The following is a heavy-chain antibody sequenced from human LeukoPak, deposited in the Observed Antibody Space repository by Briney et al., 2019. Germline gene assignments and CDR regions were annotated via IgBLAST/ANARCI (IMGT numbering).Heavy chain of an antibody. D-gene: IGHD5-12*01. CDR3: AKNPTPGGGYYYYYYYMDV. Sequence: PGGSLRLSCAASGFTFSSYAMSWVRQAPGKGLEWVSAISGSGGSTYCADSVKGRFTISRDNSKNTLYLQMNSLRAEDTAVYYCAKNPTPGGGYYYYYYYMDVWGKGTTVTVSS. J-gene: IGHJ6*03. V-gene: IGHV3-23*01. CDR2: ISGSGGST. CDR1: GFTFSSYA.